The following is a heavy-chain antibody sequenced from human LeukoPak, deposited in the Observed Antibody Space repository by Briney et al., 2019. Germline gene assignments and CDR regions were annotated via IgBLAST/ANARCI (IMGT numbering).Heavy chain of an antibody. D-gene: IGHD6-19*01. V-gene: IGHV3-11*01. J-gene: IGHJ4*02. CDR3: ARVPRKYSSGAYYFDY. CDR1: GFTVSSNY. Sequence: GGSLRLSCAASGFTVSSNYMSWVRQAPGKGLEWVSYISSSGSTIYYADSVKGRFTISRDNAKNSLYLQMNSLRAEDTAVYYCARVPRKYSSGAYYFDYWGQGTLVTVSS. CDR2: ISSSGSTI.